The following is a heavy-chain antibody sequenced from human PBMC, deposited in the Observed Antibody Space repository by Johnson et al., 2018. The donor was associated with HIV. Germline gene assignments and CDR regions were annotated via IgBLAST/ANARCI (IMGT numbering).Heavy chain of an antibody. Sequence: QVQLVESGGGVVRPGGSLRLSCATSGFTFSSYAMHWVRQAPGKGLEWVAVISYDGSDKYYADSVKGRFTISRDNSKNTLYLQMNSLRAEDTAVYYCAKEGRGGAFDIWGQGTMVTVSS. J-gene: IGHJ3*02. CDR3: AKEGRGGAFDI. V-gene: IGHV3-30*04. D-gene: IGHD2-15*01. CDR1: GFTFSSYA. CDR2: ISYDGSDK.